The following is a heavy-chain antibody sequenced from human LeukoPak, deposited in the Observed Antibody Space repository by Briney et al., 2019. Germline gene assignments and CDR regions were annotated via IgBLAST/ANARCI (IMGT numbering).Heavy chain of an antibody. CDR3: ARGSSFKYCDFWSGYYSPSDNWFDP. CDR2: ISSSSSYI. Sequence: PGGSLRLSCAASGFTFSSYIMNWVRQAPGKGLEWVSSISSSSSYIYYADSVKGRFTISRDNAKNSLYLQMNSLRAEDMAVYYCARGSSFKYCDFWSGYYSPSDNWFDPWGQGTLVTVSS. J-gene: IGHJ5*02. V-gene: IGHV3-21*01. D-gene: IGHD3-3*01. CDR1: GFTFSSYI.